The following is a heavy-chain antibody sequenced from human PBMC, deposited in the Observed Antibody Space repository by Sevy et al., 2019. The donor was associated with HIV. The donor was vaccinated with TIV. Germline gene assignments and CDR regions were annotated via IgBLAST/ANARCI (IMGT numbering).Heavy chain of an antibody. J-gene: IGHJ3*02. D-gene: IGHD3-10*01. CDR1: GFTFSSYS. CDR2: ISSSSSTI. V-gene: IGHV3-48*02. CDR3: ARNHYYGSGSYYDAFDI. Sequence: GGSLRLSCAASGFTFSSYSMNWVRQAPGKGLECVSYISSSSSTIYYADSVKGRFTISRDNAKNSLYLQMNSLRDEDTAVYYCARNHYYGSGSYYDAFDIWGQGTMVTVSS.